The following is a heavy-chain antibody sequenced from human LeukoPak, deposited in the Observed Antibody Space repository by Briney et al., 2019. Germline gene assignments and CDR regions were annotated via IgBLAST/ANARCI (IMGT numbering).Heavy chain of an antibody. D-gene: IGHD1-26*01. J-gene: IGHJ6*03. CDR1: GGSISSGSYY. Sequence: PSETLSLTCTVSGGSISSGSYYWSWIRQPAGKGLEWIGRIYTSGSTNYNPSLKSRVTISVDTSKNQFSLKLSSVTAADTAVYYCARDYGSYPYYYYYMDVWGKGTTVTVSS. CDR2: IYTSGST. CDR3: ARDYGSYPYYYYYMDV. V-gene: IGHV4-61*02.